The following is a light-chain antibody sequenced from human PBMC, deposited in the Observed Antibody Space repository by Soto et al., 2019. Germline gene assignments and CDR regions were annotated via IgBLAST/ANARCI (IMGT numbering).Light chain of an antibody. CDR3: CPYAGSYSYV. CDR2: DVS. CDR1: SSDVGGYNY. V-gene: IGLV2-11*01. J-gene: IGLJ1*01. Sequence: QSALTQPRSVSGSPGQSVTISCTGTSSDVGGYNYVSWYQQHPGKAPKLMIYDVSKRPSGVPDRFSGSKSGNTASLTISGLQGEDEADYYCCPYAGSYSYVFGTGTKVTVL.